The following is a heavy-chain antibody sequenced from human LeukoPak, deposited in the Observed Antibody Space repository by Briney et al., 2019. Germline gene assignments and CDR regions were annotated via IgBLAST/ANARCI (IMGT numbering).Heavy chain of an antibody. CDR3: ARGRIVVVPAATDPDAFDI. J-gene: IGHJ3*02. CDR2: ISYDGSNK. CDR1: GFTFSSYA. D-gene: IGHD2-2*01. Sequence: GSLMLSCAASGFTFSSYAMHWVRQAPGKGLEWVAVISYDGSNKYYADSVKGRFTISRDNSKNTLYLQMNSLRAEDTAVYYCARGRIVVVPAATDPDAFDIWGQGTMVTASS. V-gene: IGHV3-30-3*01.